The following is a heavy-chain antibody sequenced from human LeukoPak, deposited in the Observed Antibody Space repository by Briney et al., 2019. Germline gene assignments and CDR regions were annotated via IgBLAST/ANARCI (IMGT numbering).Heavy chain of an antibody. J-gene: IGHJ5*02. Sequence: PSETLSLTCAVYGGSFSGYYWSWIRQPPGKGLEWIGEINHSGSTNYNPSLKSRVTISVDTSKNQFSLKLSSVTAADTAVYYCARSVLPRYCSGGSCQSKFDPWGQGTLVTVSS. D-gene: IGHD2-15*01. CDR3: ARSVLPRYCSGGSCQSKFDP. V-gene: IGHV4-34*01. CDR1: GGSFSGYY. CDR2: INHSGST.